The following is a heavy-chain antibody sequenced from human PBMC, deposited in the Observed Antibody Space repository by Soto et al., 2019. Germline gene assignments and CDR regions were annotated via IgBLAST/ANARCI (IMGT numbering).Heavy chain of an antibody. CDR3: TTDGAVVVVAATYFDY. D-gene: IGHD2-15*01. Sequence: GGSLRLSCAASGFTFSNAWMSWVRQAPGKGLEWVGRIKSKTDGGQTDYAAPVKGRFTISSDDSKNTLYLEMNSLKTEDTAVYYCTTDGAVVVVAATYFDYWGQGTLVTVSS. V-gene: IGHV3-15*01. CDR2: IKSKTDGGQT. CDR1: GFTFSNAW. J-gene: IGHJ4*02.